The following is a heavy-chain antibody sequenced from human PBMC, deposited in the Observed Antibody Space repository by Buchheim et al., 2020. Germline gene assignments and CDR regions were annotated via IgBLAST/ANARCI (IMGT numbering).Heavy chain of an antibody. D-gene: IGHD6-19*01. CDR2: IYSGGDI. CDR3: ARGSTTGWYGFDY. CDR1: GFTVNSNY. Sequence: EIHLVESGGGLVQPGGSLRLSCAASGFTVNSNYMNWIRQAPGKGLEWVSVIYSGGDIYYADSVRGRFSISRDIARNMVNLEMNSLTVEDTAVYYCARGSTTGWYGFDYWGQGTL. J-gene: IGHJ4*02. V-gene: IGHV3-66*02.